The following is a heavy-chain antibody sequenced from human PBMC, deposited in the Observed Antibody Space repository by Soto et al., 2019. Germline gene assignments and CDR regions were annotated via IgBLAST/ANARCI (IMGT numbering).Heavy chain of an antibody. CDR3: ARVSTASSGGGKGPNWSDP. Sequence: SQALSLTGASSGDSVSSNSAAWNWLRQSPLRSLEWLGRTYYRSKWYNEFAVSVKSLITINPDTSKNQFSLQLNSVTPEDTAGYYCARVSTASSGGGKGPNWSDPWGQGTLVTVSS. CDR1: GDSVSSNSAA. D-gene: IGHD6-19*01. J-gene: IGHJ5*02. CDR2: TYYRSKWYN. V-gene: IGHV6-1*01.